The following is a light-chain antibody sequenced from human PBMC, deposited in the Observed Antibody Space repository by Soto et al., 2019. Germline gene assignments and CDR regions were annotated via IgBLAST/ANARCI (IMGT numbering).Light chain of an antibody. CDR3: QQRSNWPPIFT. V-gene: IGKV3-11*01. CDR2: GAS. J-gene: IGKJ3*01. CDR1: QTVSKY. Sequence: EIVLTQSPATLSLSPGERATLSCRASQTVSKYFAWYQQKPGQAPRLLIYGASNRATGVPARFSGSGSGTDFTLSITILEPEDFAVYYCQQRSNWPPIFTFGPGTKVDVK.